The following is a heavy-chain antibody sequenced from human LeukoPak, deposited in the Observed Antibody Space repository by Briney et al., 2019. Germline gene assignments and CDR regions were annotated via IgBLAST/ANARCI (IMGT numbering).Heavy chain of an antibody. V-gene: IGHV4-59*01. CDR3: ATVPRE. J-gene: IGHJ3*01. Sequence: SETLSLTCTVSGASINSYYWSWIRQPPGKGLEWIGCIYYSGGTNYNPSLKSRVTISLDTPKNQFSLKLSSVTAADTAVYYCATVPREWGQGTLVTVSS. CDR1: GASINSYY. CDR2: IYYSGGT.